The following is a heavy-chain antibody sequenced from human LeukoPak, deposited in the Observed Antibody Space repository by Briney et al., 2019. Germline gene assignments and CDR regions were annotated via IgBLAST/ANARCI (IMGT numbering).Heavy chain of an antibody. Sequence: GGSLRLSCAASGFTFSGSAIHWVRQSSGKGLEWVGQIDKKDKGYATATAYAASVKGRFTISRDDSINTAYLQMKSLKTEDTALYYCTRDSGTYNWSDPWGQGTLVTVSS. CDR3: TRDSGTYNWSDP. D-gene: IGHD1-26*01. CDR2: IDKKDKGYATAT. CDR1: GFTFSGSA. J-gene: IGHJ5*02. V-gene: IGHV3-73*01.